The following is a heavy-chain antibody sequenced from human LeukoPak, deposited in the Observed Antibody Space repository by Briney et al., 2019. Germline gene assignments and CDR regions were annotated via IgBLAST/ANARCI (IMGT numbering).Heavy chain of an antibody. CDR3: TTELMGDGYNGGDLDY. CDR1: GFTFSNAW. J-gene: IGHJ4*02. Sequence: PGGSLRLSCAASGFTFSNAWMSWVRQAPGKGLEWVGRIKSKPDGGTTDYAAPVKGRFTISRDDSKNTLYLQTNSLKTEDTAVYYCTTELMGDGYNGGDLDYWGQGTLVTVSS. V-gene: IGHV3-15*01. CDR2: IKSKPDGGTT. D-gene: IGHD5-24*01.